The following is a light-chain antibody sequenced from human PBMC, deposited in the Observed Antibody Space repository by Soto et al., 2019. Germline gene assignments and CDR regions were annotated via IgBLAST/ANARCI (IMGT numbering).Light chain of an antibody. Sequence: DIQMTQSPSTLSASVGDRVTITCRASQSISNWLAWYQQKPGKAPTLLIYDVSRLESGVSSRFSRSGSGTEFTLTINSLQPDDFATYYCQQYDTYDTFGQGTKVAIK. V-gene: IGKV1-5*01. CDR3: QQYDTYDT. CDR1: QSISNW. J-gene: IGKJ2*01. CDR2: DVS.